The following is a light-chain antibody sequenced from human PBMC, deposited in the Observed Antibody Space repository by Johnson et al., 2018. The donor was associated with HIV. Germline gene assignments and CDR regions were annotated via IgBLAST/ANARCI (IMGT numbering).Light chain of an antibody. CDR1: SSNIGNNY. Sequence: QSVLTQPPSVSAAPGQKVTISCSGSSSNIGNNYVSWYQQLPGTAPKLLIYDNNKRPSGISDRFSDSQSVTSATLAITGLQPGDEADYYCGTWDTSLGAQYVFGSGTKVTVL. J-gene: IGLJ1*01. V-gene: IGLV1-51*01. CDR3: GTWDTSLGAQYV. CDR2: DNN.